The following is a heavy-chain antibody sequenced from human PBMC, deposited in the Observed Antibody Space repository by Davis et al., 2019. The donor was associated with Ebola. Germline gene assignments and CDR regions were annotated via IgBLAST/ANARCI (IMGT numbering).Heavy chain of an antibody. J-gene: IGHJ6*02. CDR3: ARGSSGWLGGYYYYYGMDV. Sequence: GGSLRLSCAASGFTFSSYSMNWVRQAPGKGLEWVSYISSSSSTIYYADSVKGRFTISRDNAKNSLYLQMNSLRDEDTAVYYCARGSSGWLGGYYYYYGMDVWGQGTTVTVSS. D-gene: IGHD6-19*01. CDR1: GFTFSSYS. V-gene: IGHV3-48*02. CDR2: ISSSSSTI.